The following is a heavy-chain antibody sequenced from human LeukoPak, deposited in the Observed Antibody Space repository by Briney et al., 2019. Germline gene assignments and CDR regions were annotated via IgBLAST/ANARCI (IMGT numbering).Heavy chain of an antibody. CDR1: GYTFTAYY. CDR2: INPNSGGT. V-gene: IGHV1-2*02. J-gene: IGHJ4*02. Sequence: ASVMVSCKASGYTFTAYYLHWVRQAPGQGLEWMGWINPNSGGTNYAQKFQGRVTMTRDTSISTAYMELSRLRSDDTAVYYCARWADDYYDSSGFLILDYWGQGTLVTVSS. CDR3: ARWADDYYDSSGFLILDY. D-gene: IGHD3-22*01.